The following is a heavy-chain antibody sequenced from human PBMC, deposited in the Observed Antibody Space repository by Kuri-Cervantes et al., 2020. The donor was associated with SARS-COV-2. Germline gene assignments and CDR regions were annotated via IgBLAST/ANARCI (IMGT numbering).Heavy chain of an antibody. V-gene: IGHV3-30*04. CDR3: ARIYSSGWYLGNGVDY. CDR1: GFTFSSYA. D-gene: IGHD6-19*01. Sequence: GGSLRLSCAASGFTFSSYAMHWVRQAPGKGLEWVAVISYDGSNKYCADSVKGRFTISRDNSKNTLYLQMNSLRAEDTAVYYCARIYSSGWYLGNGVDYWGQGTLVTVSS. CDR2: ISYDGSNK. J-gene: IGHJ4*02.